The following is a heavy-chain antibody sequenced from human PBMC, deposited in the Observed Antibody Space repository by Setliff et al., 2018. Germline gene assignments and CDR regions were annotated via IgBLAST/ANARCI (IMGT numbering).Heavy chain of an antibody. CDR3: ARDRTAYNYGMDV. D-gene: IGHD5-18*01. V-gene: IGHV4-59*12. CDR2: VYYTGNT. J-gene: IGHJ6*02. Sequence: LSLTCTVSGGSIMNYFWSWIRQPPGKGLEWIGYVYYTGNTNYNPSLKSRLTISVDPSKNQVSLILKSATAADTAVYYCARDRTAYNYGMDVWGQGTSVTV. CDR1: GGSIMNYF.